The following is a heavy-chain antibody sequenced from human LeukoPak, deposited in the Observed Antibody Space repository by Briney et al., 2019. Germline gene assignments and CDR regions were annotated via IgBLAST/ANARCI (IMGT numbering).Heavy chain of an antibody. Sequence: GGSLRLSCAASGFTFSSYAMSWVRQAPGKGLEWVSSISATGGSTYYADSVKGRSTISRDNSKNTLYLQMNSLRAEDTAVYYCAEGSSTYSITSYWYFDLWGRGTLVTVSS. CDR2: ISATGGST. J-gene: IGHJ2*01. CDR3: AEGSSTYSITSYWYFDL. V-gene: IGHV3-23*01. CDR1: GFTFSSYA. D-gene: IGHD6-13*01.